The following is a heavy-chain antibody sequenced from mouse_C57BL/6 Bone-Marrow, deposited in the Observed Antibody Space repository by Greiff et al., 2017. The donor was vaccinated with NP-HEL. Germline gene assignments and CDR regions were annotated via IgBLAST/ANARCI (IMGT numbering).Heavy chain of an antibody. CDR2: ISYDGSN. D-gene: IGHD1-1*01. J-gene: IGHJ1*03. CDR3: ARRNNGSEYFDV. CDR1: GYSITSGYY. Sequence: VQLQQPGPGLVKPSQSLSLTCSVTGYSITSGYYWNWIRQFPGNKLEWMGYISYDGSNNYNPSLKNRISITRDTSKNQFFLKLNSVTTEDTATYYCARRNNGSEYFDVWGTGTTVTVSS. V-gene: IGHV3-6*01.